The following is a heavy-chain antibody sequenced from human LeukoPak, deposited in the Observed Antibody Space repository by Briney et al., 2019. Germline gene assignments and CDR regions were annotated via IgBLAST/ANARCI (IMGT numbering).Heavy chain of an antibody. V-gene: IGHV4-4*07. Sequence: SETLSLTRTVSSGSISSYYWSWIRQPAGKGLEWIGRIYTSGSTNYNPSLKSRVTMSVDTSKNQFSLKLSSVTAADTAVYYCARDRGTVYYYYGMDVWGQGTTVTVSS. D-gene: IGHD4-17*01. J-gene: IGHJ6*02. CDR1: SGSISSYY. CDR2: IYTSGST. CDR3: ARDRGTVYYYYGMDV.